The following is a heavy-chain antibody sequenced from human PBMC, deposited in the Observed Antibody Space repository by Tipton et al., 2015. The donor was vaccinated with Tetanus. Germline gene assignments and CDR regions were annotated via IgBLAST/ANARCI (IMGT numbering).Heavy chain of an antibody. CDR1: GGSSSSFY. D-gene: IGHD6-19*01. J-gene: IGHJ5*02. V-gene: IGHV4-34*01. Sequence: TLSLTCAVSGGSSSSFYWSWIRQTPGGGLQWIGEINQRGATYNPSLKSRATISVDTSKNHFSLNLSSVTAADTAVYYCAFLPKHWLVPSFDPWGQGTLVTVSS. CDR3: AFLPKHWLVPSFDP. CDR2: INQRGAT.